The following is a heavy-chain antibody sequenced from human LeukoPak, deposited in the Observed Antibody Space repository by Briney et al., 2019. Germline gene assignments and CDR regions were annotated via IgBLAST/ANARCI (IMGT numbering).Heavy chain of an antibody. CDR3: AKSRYYFDNSRYYGLDS. V-gene: IGHV3-23*01. CDR2: ISGRRGDT. CDR1: GFTFSSYA. Sequence: GGSLRLLCAASGFTFSSYAMLWVPQAPGKGREGVSYISGRRGDTYYADSVKGRCTISRDNSKNTLYLEMNSLRAEDTAVYYCAKSRYYFDNSRYYGLDSWGQGTLVTVSS. D-gene: IGHD3-22*01. J-gene: IGHJ4*02.